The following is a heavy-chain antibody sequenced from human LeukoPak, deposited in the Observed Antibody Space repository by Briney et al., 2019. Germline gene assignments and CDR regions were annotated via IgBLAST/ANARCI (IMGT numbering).Heavy chain of an antibody. CDR2: ISYHGTNI. CDR3: ARDGANTYGRAFDF. CDR1: GFDFRSYA. D-gene: IGHD5-18*01. Sequence: PGGSLRLSCAASGFDFRSYAMHWVRQAPGKGLEWVSLISYHGTNIYYADSVKGRFTISRDNSKNTVLLQMTSLRVEDTAVYYCARDGANTYGRAFDFWGQGMQVTVSS. V-gene: IGHV3-30*04. J-gene: IGHJ4*02.